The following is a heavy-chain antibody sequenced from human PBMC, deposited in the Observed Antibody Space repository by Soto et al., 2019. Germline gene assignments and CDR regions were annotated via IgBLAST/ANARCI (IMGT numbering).Heavy chain of an antibody. CDR1: GDSVTAGCHS. CDR3: AALSATSWNFSI. J-gene: IGHJ2*01. CDR2: IHYIGTT. Sequence: SETLSLTCNVSGDSVTAGCHSWAWIRQHPETGLEWLGYIHYIGTTDYNPYLKSRLTVSVDTSKNQFSLSLTSVTAEDTAIYYCAALSATSWNFSISGRGTLVAVCS. V-gene: IGHV4-31*03.